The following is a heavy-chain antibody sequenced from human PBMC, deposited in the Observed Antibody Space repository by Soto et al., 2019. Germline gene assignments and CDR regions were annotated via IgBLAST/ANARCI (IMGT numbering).Heavy chain of an antibody. J-gene: IGHJ6*02. D-gene: IGHD2-8*01. CDR3: AKNGQPPYYYYGLDL. CDR2: ISGYNGDA. Sequence: ASVKVSCKASGYTFTRYGISWVRQAPGQGLEWMGWISGYNGDANYAQRFQGRVSMTIDTSTTTAYMELRTLTSDDTAVYYCAKNGQPPYYYYGLDLWGQGTSVTVSS. V-gene: IGHV1-18*01. CDR1: GYTFTRYG.